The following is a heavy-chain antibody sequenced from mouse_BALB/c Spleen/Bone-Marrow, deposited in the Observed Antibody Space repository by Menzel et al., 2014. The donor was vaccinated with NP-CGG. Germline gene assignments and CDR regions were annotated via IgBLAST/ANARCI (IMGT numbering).Heavy chain of an antibody. Sequence: VQLQQSGAELVRPGTSVKVSCKASGYAFTNYLIEWIKQRPGQGLEWIGMINPGSGTTNYNETFKDKATLTADKSSSTAYMQLNGLTSDDSAVYFCARLGGYYGNLAYWGQGTLVTVSA. CDR1: GYAFTNYL. D-gene: IGHD2-3*01. CDR2: INPGSGTT. CDR3: ARLGGYYGNLAY. V-gene: IGHV1-54*03. J-gene: IGHJ3*01.